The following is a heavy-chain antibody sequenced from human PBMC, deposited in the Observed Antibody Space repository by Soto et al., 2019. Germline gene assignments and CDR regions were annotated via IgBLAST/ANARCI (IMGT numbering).Heavy chain of an antibody. J-gene: IGHJ4*02. V-gene: IGHV4-59*01. CDR2: IYYSVIT. CDR1: GGSISSYY. D-gene: IGHD6-13*01. Sequence: SETLSLTCIVSGGSISSYYWSWIRQPPGNGLYCIGYIYYSVITNXXPSLKSRXXISVDTSKNQXSLKLXAVTAAYTALXYCARAAAARRYYFDYWCQGTLVTVSS. CDR3: ARAAAARRYYFDY.